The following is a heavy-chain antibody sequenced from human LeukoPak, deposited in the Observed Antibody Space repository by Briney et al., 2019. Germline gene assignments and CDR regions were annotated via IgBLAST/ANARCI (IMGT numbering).Heavy chain of an antibody. CDR3: ARSHDHLWGNYPDY. J-gene: IGHJ4*02. D-gene: IGHD3-16*02. CDR2: IHHDGRI. Sequence: SETLSLTCDVSGGSIDSTNWRNWVRQPPGKGLEWIGEIHHDGRINYNPSLKSRVTLSVDKSKNQFSLRLNSVTAADTAMYYCARSHDHLWGNYPDYWGQGTLVTVSS. CDR1: GGSIDSTNW. V-gene: IGHV4/OR15-8*01.